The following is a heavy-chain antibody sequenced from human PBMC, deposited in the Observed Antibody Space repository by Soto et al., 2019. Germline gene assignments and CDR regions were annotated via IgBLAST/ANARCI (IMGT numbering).Heavy chain of an antibody. CDR3: ARISDTAMVLDD. Sequence: SETLSLTCTVSGGSISSYYWSWIRQPPGKGLEWIGYIYYSGSTNYNPSLKSRVTISVVTSKNQFSLKLSSVTAADTAVYYCARISDTAMVLDDWGQGTLVTVSS. CDR2: IYYSGST. D-gene: IGHD5-18*01. J-gene: IGHJ4*02. V-gene: IGHV4-59*01. CDR1: GGSISSYY.